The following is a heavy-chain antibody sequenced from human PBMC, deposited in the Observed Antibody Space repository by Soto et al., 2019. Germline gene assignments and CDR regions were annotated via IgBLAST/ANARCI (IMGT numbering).Heavy chain of an antibody. CDR1: GFTFDDYG. CDR3: ARSGVYGDYDGYAFDI. V-gene: IGHV3-20*01. Sequence: EVQLVESGGGVVRPGGSLRLSWAASGFTFDDYGMSWVRQAPGKGLEWVSGINWNGGSTGYADSVKGRCTNSRDKAKNPLYLQMNSLRAEDKALYHCARSGVYGDYDGYAFDIWGQGTMVTVTS. J-gene: IGHJ3*02. CDR2: INWNGGST. D-gene: IGHD4-17*01.